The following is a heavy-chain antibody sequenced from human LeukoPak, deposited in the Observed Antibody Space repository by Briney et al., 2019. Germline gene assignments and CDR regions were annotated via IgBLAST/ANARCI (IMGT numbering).Heavy chain of an antibody. CDR1: GFTFSSYG. CDR2: IWYDGSNK. J-gene: IGHJ3*02. CDR3: AKFSSARDAFDI. V-gene: IGHV3-33*06. Sequence: GRSLRLSCAASGFTFSSYGMHWVRQAPGKGLEWVAVIWYDGSNKYYADSVKGRFTISRDNSKNTLYLQMNSLRAEDTAVYYCAKFSSARDAFDIWGQGTMVTVSS.